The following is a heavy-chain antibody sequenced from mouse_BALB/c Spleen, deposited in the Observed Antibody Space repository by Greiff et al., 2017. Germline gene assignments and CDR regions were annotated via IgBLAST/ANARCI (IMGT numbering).Heavy chain of an antibody. CDR1: GYTFTDYY. V-gene: IGHV1-77*01. Sequence: QVQLKESGAELARPGASVKLSCKASGYTFTDYYINWVKQRTGQGLEWIGEIYPGSGNTYYNEKFKGKATLTADKSSSTAYMQLSSLTSEDSAVYFCARGDYDYDDAMDYWGQGTSVTVSS. CDR2: IYPGSGNT. D-gene: IGHD2-4*01. J-gene: IGHJ4*01. CDR3: ARGDYDYDDAMDY.